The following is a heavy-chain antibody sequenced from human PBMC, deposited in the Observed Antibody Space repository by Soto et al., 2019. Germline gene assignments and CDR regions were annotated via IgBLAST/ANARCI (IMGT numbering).Heavy chain of an antibody. CDR1: GYTFTTYD. CDR2: ISAYNGNT. V-gene: IGHV1-18*01. J-gene: IGHJ6*02. CDR3: ARVIGYYYHMDV. Sequence: QFQLVQSGGEVKKPGASVKVSCKASGYTFTTYDLSWVRQAPGQGLEWMGWISAYNGNTNYAQNLQGRVTMTTDTSTSTAYMELRSLRSDDTAVYYCARVIGYYYHMDVWGQGTTVTVYS. D-gene: IGHD3-22*01.